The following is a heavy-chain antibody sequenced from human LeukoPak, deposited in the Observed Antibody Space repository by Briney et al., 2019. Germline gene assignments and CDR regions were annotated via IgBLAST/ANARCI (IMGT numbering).Heavy chain of an antibody. V-gene: IGHV1-69*13. Sequence: SVKVSCKASGGTFSSYAISWVRQAPGQGLEWMGGIIPIFGTANYAQKFQGRVTITADESTSTAYMELSSLRSEDTAVYYCANSKNYYDTSGLDYWGQGTLVTVSS. J-gene: IGHJ4*02. CDR3: ANSKNYYDTSGLDY. D-gene: IGHD3-22*01. CDR2: IIPIFGTA. CDR1: GGTFSSYA.